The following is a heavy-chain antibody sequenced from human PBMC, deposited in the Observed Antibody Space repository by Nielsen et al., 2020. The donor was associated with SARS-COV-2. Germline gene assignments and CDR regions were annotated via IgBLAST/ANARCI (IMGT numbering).Heavy chain of an antibody. CDR3: ARLGYCSSTSCYHYYYYYMDV. CDR1: GYTFTSYG. CDR2: ISAYNGNT. Sequence: VKVSCKASGYTFTSYGISWVRQAPGQGLEWMGWISAYNGNTNYAQKLQGRVTMTTDTSTSTAYMELRSLRSDDTAVYYCARLGYCSSTSCYHYYYYYMDVWGKGTTVTVSS. V-gene: IGHV1-18*04. D-gene: IGHD2-2*01. J-gene: IGHJ6*03.